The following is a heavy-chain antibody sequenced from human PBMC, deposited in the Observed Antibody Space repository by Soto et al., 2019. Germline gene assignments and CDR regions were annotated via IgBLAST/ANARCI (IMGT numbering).Heavy chain of an antibody. CDR1: GLTCSDCY. D-gene: IGHD3-10*01. V-gene: IGHV3-11*01. Sequence: QVKLVESGGGLVKPGGSLRLSCAASGLTCSDCYMNWIRQAPGKGLEWVSYISSSGSSINYAGSVKGRFTISRDNAKNSLYLQMISLRAEDTAMYYCARVRFGEWGYAMDVWGQGTTVTVSS. CDR3: ARVRFGEWGYAMDV. J-gene: IGHJ6*02. CDR2: ISSSGSSI.